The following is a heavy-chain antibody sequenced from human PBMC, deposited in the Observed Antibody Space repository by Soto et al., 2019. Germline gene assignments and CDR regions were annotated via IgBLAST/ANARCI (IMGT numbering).Heavy chain of an antibody. CDR1: GGSISSSNW. CDR3: ARALSMITFGVIRGWEYFDY. J-gene: IGHJ4*02. CDR2: IYHSGST. D-gene: IGHD3-16*01. Sequence: PSETLSLTCAVSGGSISSSNWWSWVRQPPGKGLEWIGEIYHSGSTNYNPSLKSRVTISVDKSKNQFSLKLSSVTAADTAVYYRARALSMITFGVIRGWEYFDYWGQGTLVTVSS. V-gene: IGHV4-4*02.